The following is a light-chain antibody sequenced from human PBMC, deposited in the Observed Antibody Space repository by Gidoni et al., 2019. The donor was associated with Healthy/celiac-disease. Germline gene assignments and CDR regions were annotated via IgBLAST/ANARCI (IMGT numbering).Light chain of an antibody. Sequence: EIVLTQSPGTLSLSPGARATLSCRASQSVSSSYLAWYQQKPGQAPRLLIYGASSRATGIPDRFSGSGSGTDFTLTISRLEPEEFAVYYCQQYGSSRTFGQGTKLEIK. CDR1: QSVSSSY. V-gene: IGKV3-20*01. CDR3: QQYGSSRT. J-gene: IGKJ2*01. CDR2: GAS.